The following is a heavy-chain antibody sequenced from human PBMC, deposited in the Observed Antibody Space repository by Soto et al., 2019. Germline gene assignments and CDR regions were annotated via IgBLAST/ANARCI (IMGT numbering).Heavy chain of an antibody. V-gene: IGHV3-21*01. D-gene: IGHD6-6*01. J-gene: IGHJ6*02. CDR3: ARLLAARHYYYYGMDV. CDR2: ISSSSSYI. CDR1: GFTFSSNA. Sequence: EVQLLESGGDLVQPGGSLRLSCAASGFTFSSNAMSWVRQAPGKGLEWVSSISSSSSYIYYADSVKGRFTISRDNAKNSLYLQMNSLRAEDTAVYYCARLLAARHYYYYGMDVWGQGTTVTVSS.